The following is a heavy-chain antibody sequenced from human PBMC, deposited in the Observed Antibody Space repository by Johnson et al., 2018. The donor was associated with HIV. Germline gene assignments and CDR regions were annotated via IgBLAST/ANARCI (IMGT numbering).Heavy chain of an antibody. CDR2: IYSGGST. CDR3: AREAPGYSSSWYGEDAFDI. Sequence: VQLVESGGGVVQPGRSLRLSCAASGFIFDDYGMSWVRQAPGQGLEWVSVIYSGGSTNYADPVKGRFTISRGNTKNSLYLQRNSLRAEDTAVYYCAREAPGYSSSWYGEDAFDIWGQGTMVTVSS. V-gene: IGHV3-66*02. CDR1: GFIFDDYG. J-gene: IGHJ3*02. D-gene: IGHD6-13*01.